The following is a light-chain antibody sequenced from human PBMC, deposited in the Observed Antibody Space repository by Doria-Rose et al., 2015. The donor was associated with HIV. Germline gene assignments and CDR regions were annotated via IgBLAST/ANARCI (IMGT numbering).Light chain of an antibody. J-gene: IGKJ1*01. V-gene: IGKV3-20*01. Sequence: TPSPGTLSLSPGARATLSCSASPRFSSTYLAWYQQNPGQAHSLLIYDRSTTATGVPDRFSASGSGTDFTLTINRLEPEDFALYYCHQYGTSWTFGQGTKVEI. CDR1: PRFSSTY. CDR2: DRS. CDR3: HQYGTSWT.